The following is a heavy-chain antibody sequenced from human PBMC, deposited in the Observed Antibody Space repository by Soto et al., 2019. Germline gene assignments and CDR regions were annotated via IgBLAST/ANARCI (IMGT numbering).Heavy chain of an antibody. CDR1: GGTFSSYA. CDR3: ARGAVAAAGPPYYYYYGMDV. V-gene: IGHV1-69*12. J-gene: IGHJ6*02. D-gene: IGHD6-13*01. CDR2: IIPIFGTA. Sequence: QVQLVQSGAEVKKPGSSVKVSCKASGGTFSSYAISWVRQAPGQGLEWMGGIIPIFGTANYAQKFQGRVTITAAEATSTAYMELSCLRAEDTAVYYCARGAVAAAGPPYYYYYGMDVWGQGTTVTVSS.